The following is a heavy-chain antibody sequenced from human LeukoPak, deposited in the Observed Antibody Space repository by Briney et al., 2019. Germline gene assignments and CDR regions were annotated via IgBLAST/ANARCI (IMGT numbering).Heavy chain of an antibody. CDR2: ISTYNANT. Sequence: ASVKVSCKASGYSFTSYGISWVRQAPGQGLEWMGWISTYNANTNYALKLQGRVTLTTDTSASTAYMELKSLRSDDTAVYYCAREECSIGVCYPSGYWGQGTLVTVSS. CDR3: AREECSIGVCYPSGY. D-gene: IGHD2-8*01. CDR1: GYSFTSYG. J-gene: IGHJ4*02. V-gene: IGHV1-18*01.